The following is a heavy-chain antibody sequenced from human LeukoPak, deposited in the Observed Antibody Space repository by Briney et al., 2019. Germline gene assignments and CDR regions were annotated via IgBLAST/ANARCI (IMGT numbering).Heavy chain of an antibody. V-gene: IGHV1-2*02. CDR1: GNTFTDYY. Sequence: ASVKVSCKASGNTFTDYYIHWVRQAPGQGLEWMGWINPNSGGTNYAQKFQGRVTMTRDTSISTAYMELSRLRSDDTAVYYCARDLGFGELSYDYWGQGTLVTVSS. D-gene: IGHD3-10*01. CDR2: INPNSGGT. J-gene: IGHJ4*02. CDR3: ARDLGFGELSYDY.